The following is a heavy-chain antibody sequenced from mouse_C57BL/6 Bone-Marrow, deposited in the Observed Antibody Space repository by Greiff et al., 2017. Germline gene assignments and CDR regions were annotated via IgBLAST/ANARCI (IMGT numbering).Heavy chain of an antibody. D-gene: IGHD1-1*01. CDR1: GFTFSSYG. J-gene: IGHJ4*01. Sequence: EVQGVESGGDLVKPGGSLKLSCAASGFTFSSYGMSWVRQTPDKRLEWVATISSGGSYTDYPDSVKGRFTISRDNAKNTLYLQMSSLKSEDTAMYYCARQGIYYYGSSYVFHVHYYAMDYWGQGTSVTVSS. CDR2: ISSGGSYT. V-gene: IGHV5-6*01. CDR3: ARQGIYYYGSSYVFHVHYYAMDY.